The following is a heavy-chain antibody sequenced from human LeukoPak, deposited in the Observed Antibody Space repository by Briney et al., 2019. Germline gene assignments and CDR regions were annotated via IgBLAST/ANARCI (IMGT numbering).Heavy chain of an antibody. D-gene: IGHD6-6*01. J-gene: IGHJ4*02. Sequence: PGGSLRLSCAASGFTVSSNYMSWVRQDPGKGLEWVSLIDSGGNTYYGDSVRGRFTISRDNSKHTLYLQMNSLRAEDTAVYYCARVAFRSSSYISGIDYWGQGNLVTVSS. V-gene: IGHV3-53*01. CDR1: GFTVSSNY. CDR3: ARVAFRSSSYISGIDY. CDR2: IDSGGNT.